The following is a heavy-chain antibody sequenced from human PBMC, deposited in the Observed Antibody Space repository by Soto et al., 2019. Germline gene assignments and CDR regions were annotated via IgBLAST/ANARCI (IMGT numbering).Heavy chain of an antibody. CDR2: VFDIFGTS. J-gene: IGHJ4*02. CDR1: GGALSTLS. D-gene: IGHD3-10*01. CDR3: ATGKLSMAGQHFDY. Sequence: QVQLVQSGAEVKQPGASVTVSCTASGGALSTLSINWMRQTPGQGLEWMGGVFDIFGTSSFAQKFQGRVTFTADESTTTAYMELSGLTSEDTAIYFCATGKLSMAGQHFDYWGQGTLVTVSS. V-gene: IGHV1-69*01.